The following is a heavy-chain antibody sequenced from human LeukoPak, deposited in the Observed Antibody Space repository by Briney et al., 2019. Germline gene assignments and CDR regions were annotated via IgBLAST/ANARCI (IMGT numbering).Heavy chain of an antibody. CDR3: ARDQLGYCSSTSCYKESNMDV. D-gene: IGHD2-2*02. CDR1: GYTFTSYY. V-gene: IGHV1-46*01. J-gene: IGHJ6*02. CDR2: INPSGGST. Sequence: ASVKVSCKASGYTFTSYYMHWVRQAPGQGLEWMGIINPSGGSTSYAQKFQGRVTMTRDTSTSTVYMELSSLRSEDTAVYYCARDQLGYCSSTSCYKESNMDVWGQGTTVTVSS.